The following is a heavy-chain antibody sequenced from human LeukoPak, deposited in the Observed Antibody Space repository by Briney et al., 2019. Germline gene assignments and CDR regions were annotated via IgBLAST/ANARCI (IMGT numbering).Heavy chain of an antibody. Sequence: PGGSLRLSCAASGFTFSSYAMHWVRQAPGKGLEWVAVISYDGSNKYYADSVKGRFTISRDNAKNSLYLQMNSLRAEDTAIYYCARGLGSSGEKTFDYWGQGTLVTVSS. CDR1: GFTFSSYA. V-gene: IGHV3-30-3*01. D-gene: IGHD1-26*01. CDR2: ISYDGSNK. J-gene: IGHJ4*02. CDR3: ARGLGSSGEKTFDY.